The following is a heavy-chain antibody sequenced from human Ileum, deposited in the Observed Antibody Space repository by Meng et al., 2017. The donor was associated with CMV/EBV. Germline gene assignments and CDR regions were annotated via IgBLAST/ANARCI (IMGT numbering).Heavy chain of an antibody. V-gene: IGHV3-30-3*01. Sequence: GGSLRLSCAASGFTFSSYAMHWVRQAPGKGLEWVAVISYDGSNKYYADSVKGRFTISRDTSKNTLYLQMNSLRAEDTAVYYCAGDLPLLYHYYYCNGMDVWGQGTTVTVSS. D-gene: IGHD2-2*02. CDR3: AGDLPLLYHYYYCNGMDV. J-gene: IGHJ6*02. CDR2: ISYDGSNK. CDR1: GFTFSSYA.